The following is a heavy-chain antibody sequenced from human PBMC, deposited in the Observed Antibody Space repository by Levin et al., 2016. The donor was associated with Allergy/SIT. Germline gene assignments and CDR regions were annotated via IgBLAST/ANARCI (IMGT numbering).Heavy chain of an antibody. CDR3: ARAALEDYYYYSMDV. D-gene: IGHD3-10*01. CDR1: GGSIGGYY. V-gene: IGHV4-59*01. Sequence: SETLSLTCTVSGGSIGGYYWSWIRQPPGKGLEWIGYIYYTGSANYNPSLNTRVTLSIDTSKNQVSLKLSSVTAADTAVYYCARAALEDYYYYSMDVWGKGTTVTVSS. J-gene: IGHJ6*03. CDR2: IYYTGSA.